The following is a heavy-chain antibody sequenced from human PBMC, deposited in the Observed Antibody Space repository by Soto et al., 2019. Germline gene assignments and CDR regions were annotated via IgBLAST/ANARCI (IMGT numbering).Heavy chain of an antibody. CDR2: INHSGST. D-gene: IGHD6-13*01. CDR1: GVSFSGYY. V-gene: IGHV4-34*01. J-gene: IGHJ5*02. Sequence: SETLSLTCAVYGVSFSGYYWSWIRQPPGKGLEWIGEINHSGSTNYNPSLKSRVTISVDTSKNQFSLKLSSVTAADTAVYYCARRRAIAAAGRGWWFDPWGQGTLVTVSS. CDR3: ARRRAIAAAGRGWWFDP.